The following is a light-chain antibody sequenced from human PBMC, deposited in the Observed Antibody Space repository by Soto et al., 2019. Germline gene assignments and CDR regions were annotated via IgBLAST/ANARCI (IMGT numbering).Light chain of an antibody. Sequence: EVVLTQSPGTLSLSPGEGATLSCRASQSVRGSSLAWYQQKPGQAPRLLIYSVSSRATGIPDRFSGSGSGTDFTLTISRLEPEDFAVYYCQQYGALPVTFGPGITVDI. V-gene: IGKV3-20*01. CDR1: QSVRGSS. CDR2: SVS. CDR3: QQYGALPVT. J-gene: IGKJ3*01.